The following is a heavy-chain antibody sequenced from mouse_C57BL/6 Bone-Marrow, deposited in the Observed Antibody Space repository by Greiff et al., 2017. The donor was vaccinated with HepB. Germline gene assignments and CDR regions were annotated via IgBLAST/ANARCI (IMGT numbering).Heavy chain of an antibody. J-gene: IGHJ1*03. V-gene: IGHV1-55*01. Sequence: QVQLQQPGAELVKPGASVKMSCKASGYTFTSYWITWVKQRPGQGLEWIGDIYPGSGSTNYNEKFKSKATLTVDTSSSTAYMQLSSLTSEDSAVYFCARGGWLLRTPGYFDVWGTGTTVTVSS. CDR1: GYTFTSYW. CDR2: IYPGSGST. D-gene: IGHD2-3*01. CDR3: ARGGWLLRTPGYFDV.